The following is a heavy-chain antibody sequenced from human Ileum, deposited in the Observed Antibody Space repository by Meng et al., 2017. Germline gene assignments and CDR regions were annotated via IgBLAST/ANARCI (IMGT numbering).Heavy chain of an antibody. D-gene: IGHD4-23*01. V-gene: IGHV4-4*02. Sequence: QVQLQGSGPGLVKPSGTLSLHSVVSVGSITTNSYWSWVRQSPEKGLEWIGQIDHSGSPYYNPSLKSRVTMSVDKSKSQVSLQLTSVTAADTAVYYCARHGGYYQDYWGQGTLVTVSS. CDR1: VGSITTNSY. CDR3: ARHGGYYQDY. J-gene: IGHJ4*02. CDR2: IDHSGSP.